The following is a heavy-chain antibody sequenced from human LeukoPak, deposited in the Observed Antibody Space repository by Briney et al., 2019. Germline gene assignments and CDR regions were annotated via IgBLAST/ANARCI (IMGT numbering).Heavy chain of an antibody. CDR1: GFTFSNYA. J-gene: IGHJ4*02. CDR3: ARGPDYDILADYFDY. CDR2: ISYDGSNK. Sequence: SGGSLRLSCAASGFTFSNYALHWVRQAPGKGLEWVAVISYDGSNKFYADSVRGRFTISRDNSKNTLFLQMNSLRPEDTAVYYCARGPDYDILADYFDYWAREPWSPSPQ. V-gene: IGHV3-30*04. D-gene: IGHD3-9*01.